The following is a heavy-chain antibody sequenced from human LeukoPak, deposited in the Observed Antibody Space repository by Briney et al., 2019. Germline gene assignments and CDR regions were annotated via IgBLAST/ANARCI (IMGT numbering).Heavy chain of an antibody. CDR1: GFTFSSYW. CDR2: IKQDGSEK. Sequence: GGSLRLSCAASGFTFSSYWMSWVRQAPGKGLEWVANIKQDGSEKYYVDSVKGRFTISRDNAKNSLYLQMNSLRAEDTAVYYCARALYDILTEAQMDVWGQGTTVTVSS. V-gene: IGHV3-7*01. J-gene: IGHJ6*02. D-gene: IGHD3-9*01. CDR3: ARALYDILTEAQMDV.